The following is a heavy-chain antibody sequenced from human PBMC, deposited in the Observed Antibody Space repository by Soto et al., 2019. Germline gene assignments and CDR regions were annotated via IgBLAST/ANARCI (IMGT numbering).Heavy chain of an antibody. CDR3: ARPYYDFWSGYSYYFDY. D-gene: IGHD3-3*01. CDR1: GFTFSDYG. V-gene: IGHV3-33*01. CDR2: IWYDGSNK. Sequence: GGSLRLSCAASGFTFSDYGMHWVRQAPGKGLEWVAVIWYDGSNKYYADSVKGRFTISRDNSKNTLYLQMNSLRAEDTAVYYCARPYYDFWSGYSYYFDYWGQGTLVTVSS. J-gene: IGHJ4*02.